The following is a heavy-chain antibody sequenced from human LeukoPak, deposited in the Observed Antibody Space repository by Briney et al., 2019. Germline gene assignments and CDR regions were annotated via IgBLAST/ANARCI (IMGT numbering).Heavy chain of an antibody. CDR3: ARDPTVAGTGDAFDI. CDR1: GGSFSGYY. D-gene: IGHD6-19*01. J-gene: IGHJ3*02. CDR2: IYYSGST. Sequence: SETLSLTCAVYGGSFSGYYWSWIRQPPGKGLEWIGSIYYSGSTYYNPSLKSRVTISVDTSKNQFSLKLSSVTAADTAVYYCARDPTVAGTGDAFDIWGQGTMVTVSS. V-gene: IGHV4-34*01.